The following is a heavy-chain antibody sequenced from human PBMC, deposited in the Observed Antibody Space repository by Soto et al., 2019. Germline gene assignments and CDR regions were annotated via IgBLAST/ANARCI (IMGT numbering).Heavy chain of an antibody. Sequence: QLVQSGAEVKKPGASGKVSCKASGYTFSSYSICWVRQAPGQGLEWVGWISGYNGKTNYLQKLQGRVTMTIDTSTSTGYMEVRSLRSDDTAVYYCARDWGSISPRGWFDPWGQGTLVTVSS. CDR3: ARDWGSISPRGWFDP. D-gene: IGHD6-6*01. V-gene: IGHV1-18*04. CDR1: GYTFSSYS. CDR2: ISGYNGKT. J-gene: IGHJ5*02.